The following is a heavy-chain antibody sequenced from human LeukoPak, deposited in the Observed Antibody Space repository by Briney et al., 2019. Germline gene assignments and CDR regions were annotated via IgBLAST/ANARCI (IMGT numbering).Heavy chain of an antibody. CDR2: ISGSGGST. Sequence: GGSLRLSCAASGFTFSSYAMSWLRQAPGKGLEWVSAISGSGGSTYYADSVKGRFTISRDNSKNTLYLQMNSLRAEDTAVYYCAKGSLPYSSSWYDYWGQGTLVTVSS. V-gene: IGHV3-23*01. CDR1: GFTFSSYA. D-gene: IGHD6-13*01. CDR3: AKGSLPYSSSWYDY. J-gene: IGHJ4*02.